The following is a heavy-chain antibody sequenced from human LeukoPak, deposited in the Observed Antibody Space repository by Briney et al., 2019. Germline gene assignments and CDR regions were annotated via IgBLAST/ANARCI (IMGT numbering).Heavy chain of an antibody. Sequence: GGSLRLSCATSGFTFSPYPMHWVRQAPGKGLEWVAVIAYDGGNIFYAPSVRGRFTISRDNSRGTLSLQMNSLKVEDTAVYYCAKDRGYCSSTSCSPEYFQHWGQGTLVTVSS. CDR2: IAYDGGNI. D-gene: IGHD2-2*01. CDR1: GFTFSPYP. V-gene: IGHV3-30*18. J-gene: IGHJ1*01. CDR3: AKDRGYCSSTSCSPEYFQH.